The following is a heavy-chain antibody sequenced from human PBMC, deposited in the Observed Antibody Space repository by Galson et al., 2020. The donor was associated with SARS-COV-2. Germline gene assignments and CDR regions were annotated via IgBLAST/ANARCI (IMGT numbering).Heavy chain of an antibody. CDR1: GFTFSNYA. V-gene: IGHV3-30*04. J-gene: IGHJ4*02. Sequence: QLGESLKISCAASGFTFSNYAMHWVRQAPGKGLEWVAVISYDGSNKYYADSVKGRFTISRDNSKNTLYLQMNSLRAEDTAVYYCASAYYDILTGADYWGQGTLVTVSS. CDR2: ISYDGSNK. CDR3: ASAYYDILTGADY. D-gene: IGHD3-9*01.